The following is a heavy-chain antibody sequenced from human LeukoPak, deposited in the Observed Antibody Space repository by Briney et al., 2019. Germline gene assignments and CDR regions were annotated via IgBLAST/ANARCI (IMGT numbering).Heavy chain of an antibody. D-gene: IGHD5-12*01. Sequence: PGGSLRISCAASGFTFSSYSMNWVRQAPGKGLKWVSYISSSSSTIYYADSVKGRFTISRNNAKNSLYLQMNSLRAEDTAVYYCASAYSGYDPDYYMDVWGKGTTVTVSS. J-gene: IGHJ6*03. V-gene: IGHV3-48*01. CDR3: ASAYSGYDPDYYMDV. CDR1: GFTFSSYS. CDR2: ISSSSSTI.